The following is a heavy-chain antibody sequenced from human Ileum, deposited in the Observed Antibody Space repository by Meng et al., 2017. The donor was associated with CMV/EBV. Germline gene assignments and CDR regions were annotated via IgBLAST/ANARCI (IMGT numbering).Heavy chain of an antibody. V-gene: IGHV3-74*01. CDR3: ARPYTGASTLPF. CDR1: GFTFRDYW. CDR2: INNDGNTA. D-gene: IGHD1-26*01. Sequence: GESLKISCAASGFTFRDYWMHWVRQSPGKGLVWVSHINNDGNTADYADSVKGRFTISRDNTKNTLYLQMNSLRAEDTAVYYCARPYTGASTLPFWGQGTLVTVSS. J-gene: IGHJ4*02.